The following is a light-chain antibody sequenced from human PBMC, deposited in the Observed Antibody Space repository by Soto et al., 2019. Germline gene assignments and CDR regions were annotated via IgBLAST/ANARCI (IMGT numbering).Light chain of an antibody. V-gene: IGLV4-69*01. CDR2: VNSDGSH. J-gene: IGLJ2*01. Sequence: QSVLTQSPSASASLGASVKLTCTLSSGHSSYAIAWHQQQPEKGPRYLMKVNSDGSHNKGDGIPDRFSGSSSGAERYLTISSLQSDDEADYYCQTWATGIQVFGGGTKVTVL. CDR3: QTWATGIQV. CDR1: SGHSSYA.